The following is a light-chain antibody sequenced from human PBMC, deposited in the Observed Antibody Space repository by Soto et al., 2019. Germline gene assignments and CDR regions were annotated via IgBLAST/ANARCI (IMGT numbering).Light chain of an antibody. CDR1: SGHSSYA. CDR3: QTWGTARV. CDR2: VNSDGSH. V-gene: IGLV4-69*01. Sequence: QAVVTQSPSASASLGASVKLTCTLSSGHSSYAIAWHQQQPEKDPRYLMKVNSDGSHSKGDGIPDRFSGSSSGAERYLTISSLQSEDEGDYYCQTWGTARVFGGGTKLTVL. J-gene: IGLJ3*02.